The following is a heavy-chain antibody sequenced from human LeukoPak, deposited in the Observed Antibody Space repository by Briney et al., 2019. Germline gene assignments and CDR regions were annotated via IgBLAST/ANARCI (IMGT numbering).Heavy chain of an antibody. J-gene: IGHJ4*02. D-gene: IGHD5-18*01. CDR3: ARHRETTMARRAFDY. Sequence: GESLKISSEASGYNFFSYWLGWVRPTPGKGLEWMGIIYPGDSETRYSPSFEGQVTISVDKSTAFLQWSSLKASDTGMYYCARHRETTMARRAFDYWGQGTLVTVSS. CDR2: IYPGDSET. CDR1: GYNFFSYW. V-gene: IGHV5-51*01.